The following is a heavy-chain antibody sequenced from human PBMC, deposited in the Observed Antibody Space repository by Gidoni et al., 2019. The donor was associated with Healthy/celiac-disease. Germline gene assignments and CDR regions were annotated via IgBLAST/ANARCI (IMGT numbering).Heavy chain of an antibody. J-gene: IGHJ4*02. Sequence: QLQLQESGPGLVKPSETLSLTCTVSGCSISSSSYYRGWIRQPPGKGLEWIGSIYYSGSTYYNPSLKSRVTISVDTSKNQFSLKLSSVTAADTAVYYCARKGLGSVVVPWGQGTLVTVSS. V-gene: IGHV4-39*01. CDR2: IYYSGST. D-gene: IGHD2-2*01. CDR1: GCSISSSSYY. CDR3: ARKGLGSVVVP.